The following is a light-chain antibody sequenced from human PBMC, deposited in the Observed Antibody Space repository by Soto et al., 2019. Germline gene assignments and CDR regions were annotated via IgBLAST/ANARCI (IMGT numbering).Light chain of an antibody. CDR1: QSISSY. V-gene: IGKV3D-20*01. CDR2: DAS. Sequence: EIVLTQSPATPSLSPGERATLSCGASQSISSYLAWYQQKPGLAPRLLIYDASSRATGIPDRFSGSGSGTDFTLTISRLEPEDFAVYYCQQYGGSLTFGPGTQVDIK. CDR3: QQYGGSLT. J-gene: IGKJ3*01.